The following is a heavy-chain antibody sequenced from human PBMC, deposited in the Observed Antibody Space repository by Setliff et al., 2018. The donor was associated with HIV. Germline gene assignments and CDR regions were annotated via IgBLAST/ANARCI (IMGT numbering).Heavy chain of an antibody. Sequence: GASVKVSCKASGYTFTSYDISWVRQAPGQGLEWMGWISAYNGNTNYAQKLQGRLTMTTDTSTSTAYMELRSLRSDDTAVYYCAREIGDYYDSSGYYPPTDYYYGMDVWGQGTTVTVSS. V-gene: IGHV1-18*01. CDR2: ISAYNGNT. CDR3: AREIGDYYDSSGYYPPTDYYYGMDV. D-gene: IGHD3-22*01. J-gene: IGHJ6*02. CDR1: GYTFTSYD.